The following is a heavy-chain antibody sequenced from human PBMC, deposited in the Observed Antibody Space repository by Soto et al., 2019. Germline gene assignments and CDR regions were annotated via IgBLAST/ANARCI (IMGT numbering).Heavy chain of an antibody. CDR2: ISDSGTKT. J-gene: IGHJ4*02. CDR1: GFSISDYA. CDR3: AKDGIRKDDY. Sequence: LRLSCSASGFSISDYAMSWVRQAPGKGLEWVSSISDSGTKTFYADSVKGRFAISRDTSKNTVYMQMNNLRAEDTALYYCAKDGIRKDDYWGQGTGGTVSS. V-gene: IGHV3-23*01.